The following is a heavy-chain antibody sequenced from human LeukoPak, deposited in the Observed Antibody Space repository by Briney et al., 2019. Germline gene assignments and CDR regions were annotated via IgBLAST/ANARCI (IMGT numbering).Heavy chain of an antibody. Sequence: PSETLSLTCTVSGGSISSYYWSWIRQPPGKGLEWIGYIYYSGSTNYNPSLKSRVTISVDTSKNQFSLKLSSVTAADTAVYYCASSIPNYYDSSGHLVYWGQGTLVTVSS. CDR3: ASSIPNYYDSSGHLVY. J-gene: IGHJ4*02. V-gene: IGHV4-59*01. CDR2: IYYSGST. D-gene: IGHD3-22*01. CDR1: GGSISSYY.